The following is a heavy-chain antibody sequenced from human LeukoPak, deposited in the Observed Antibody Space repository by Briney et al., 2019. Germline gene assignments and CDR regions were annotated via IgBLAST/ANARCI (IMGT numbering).Heavy chain of an antibody. J-gene: IGHJ4*02. D-gene: IGHD6-13*01. CDR3: ARDIVAAGLFLDY. CDR1: GGSISSGGYY. CDR2: IYYSGST. V-gene: IGHV4-31*03. Sequence: PSETLSLTCTVSGGSISSGGYYWSWIRQHPGKGLEWIGCIYYSGSTYYNPSLKSRVTISVDTSKNQFSLKLSSVTAADTAVYYCARDIVAAGLFLDYWGQGTLSPSPQ.